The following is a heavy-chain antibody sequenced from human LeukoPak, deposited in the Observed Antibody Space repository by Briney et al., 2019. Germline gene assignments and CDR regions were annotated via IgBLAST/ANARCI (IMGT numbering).Heavy chain of an antibody. CDR1: GFTFSSYG. V-gene: IGHV3-30*18. Sequence: GRSLRLSCAASGFTFSSYGTHWVRQAPGKGLEWVAVISYDGSNKYYADSVKGRFTISRDNSKNTLYLQMNSLRAEDTAVYYCAKDRSSSCLDYWGQGTLVTVSS. J-gene: IGHJ4*02. D-gene: IGHD6-13*01. CDR3: AKDRSSSCLDY. CDR2: ISYDGSNK.